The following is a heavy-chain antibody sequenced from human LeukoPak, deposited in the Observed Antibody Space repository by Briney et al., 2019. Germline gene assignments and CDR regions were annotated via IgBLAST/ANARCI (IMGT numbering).Heavy chain of an antibody. D-gene: IGHD2-21*02. CDR3: ARDSHIVVVTYPDAFDI. CDR1: GGSFSGYY. J-gene: IGHJ3*02. Sequence: SETLSLTCAVYGGSFSGYYWSWIRQPPGKGLEWIGEINHSGSTNYNPSLKSRVTISVDTSKNQFSLELSSVTAADTAVYYCARDSHIVVVTYPDAFDIWGQGTMVTVSS. CDR2: INHSGST. V-gene: IGHV4-34*01.